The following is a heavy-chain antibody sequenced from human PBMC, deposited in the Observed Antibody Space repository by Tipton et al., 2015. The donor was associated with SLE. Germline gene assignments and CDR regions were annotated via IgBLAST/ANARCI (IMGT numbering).Heavy chain of an antibody. J-gene: IGHJ4*02. CDR1: GYNFPTSA. V-gene: IGHV3-30*04. CDR3: ARGFYCTSVNCYAASD. CDR2: ISYDGSNK. Sequence: AASGYNFPTSAMHWVRQAPGKGLEWVAVISYDGSNKYYADSVKGRFTISRDNSKNTLYLQMNSLRAEDTAVYYCARGFYCTSVNCYAASDWGQGTLVTVSS. D-gene: IGHD2-2*01.